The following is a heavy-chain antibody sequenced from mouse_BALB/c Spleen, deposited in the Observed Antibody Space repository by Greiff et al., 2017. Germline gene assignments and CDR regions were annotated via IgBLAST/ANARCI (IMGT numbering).Heavy chain of an antibody. D-gene: IGHD3-2*02. CDR2: IWGDGST. Sequence: VQLVESGPGLVQPSQSLSITCTVSGFSLTSYGVHWVRQSPGKGLEWLGVIWGDGSTDYNSALKSRLSISKDNSKSQVFLKMNSLQTDDTARYYCATSRGWDAMDYWGQGTSVTVSS. V-gene: IGHV2-4-1*01. CDR3: ATSRGWDAMDY. CDR1: GFSLTSYG. J-gene: IGHJ4*01.